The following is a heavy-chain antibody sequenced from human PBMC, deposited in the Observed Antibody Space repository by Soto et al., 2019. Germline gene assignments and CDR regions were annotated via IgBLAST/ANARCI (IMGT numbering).Heavy chain of an antibody. J-gene: IGHJ6*02. CDR2: ISGRSTYI. CDR1: GFTFSDYT. Sequence: EVQLVESGGGLVKPGGSLRLSCAASGFTFSDYTMYWVRQAPGRGLEWLSSISGRSTYIYYAGSMKGRFTISRDNAKNSLYMQMTSLRDEDTAVYYCARAPPGDLYGLDVWGQGTTVNVSS. D-gene: IGHD2-21*02. CDR3: ARAPPGDLYGLDV. V-gene: IGHV3-21*06.